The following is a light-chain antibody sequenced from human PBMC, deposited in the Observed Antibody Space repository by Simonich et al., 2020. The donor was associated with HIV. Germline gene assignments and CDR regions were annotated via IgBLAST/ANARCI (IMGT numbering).Light chain of an antibody. Sequence: QSALTQPASLSGPPGQSITIPSTGTSSDVGSYNLVSWYQQHTGKAPKLMIYEGSKRPSGVSNRFSGSKSGNTASLTISGLQAEDEADYYCCSYAGSTTWVFGGGTKLTVL. CDR3: CSYAGSTTWV. J-gene: IGLJ3*02. V-gene: IGLV2-23*01. CDR2: EGS. CDR1: SSDVGSYNL.